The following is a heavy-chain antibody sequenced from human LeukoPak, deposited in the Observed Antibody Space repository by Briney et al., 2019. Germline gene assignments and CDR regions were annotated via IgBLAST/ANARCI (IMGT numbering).Heavy chain of an antibody. D-gene: IGHD6-13*01. J-gene: IGHJ3*01. V-gene: IGHV5-51*01. CDR3: ARQEEAATPGAFDF. Sequence: GESLKISCETSGYSFRTYWIGWVRQMPGKGLEYLGIIYPDDSDTRYGPSFQGQVLISVDKSSSTAYLQWSSLKASDTAIYYSARQEEAATPGAFDFWGQGTMVTVSS. CDR1: GYSFRTYW. CDR2: IYPDDSDT.